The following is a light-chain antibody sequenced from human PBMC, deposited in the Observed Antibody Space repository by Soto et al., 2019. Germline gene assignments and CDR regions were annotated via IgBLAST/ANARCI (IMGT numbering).Light chain of an antibody. CDR3: CSFSGTSTLYV. Sequence: HSVLPHPRSLSRSPGQSVTISCTGSSGDGGGYNYVSWYQQHPGEAPKLTIYDVNERPSSRVPGRFSGSKSGNTASLTISGLQAEDEAEYYCCSFSGTSTLYVCGSGTKVTVL. V-gene: IGLV2-11*01. CDR1: SGDGGGYNY. J-gene: IGLJ1*01. CDR2: DVN.